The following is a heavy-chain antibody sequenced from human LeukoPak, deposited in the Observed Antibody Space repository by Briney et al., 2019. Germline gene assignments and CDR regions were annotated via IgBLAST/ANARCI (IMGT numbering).Heavy chain of an antibody. V-gene: IGHV4-61*02. CDR1: GGSISSGSYY. D-gene: IGHD2-2*01. CDR3: ARSSKPRYCSSTSCYYYGMDV. CDR2: IYTSGST. J-gene: IGHJ6*02. Sequence: PSQTLSLTCTVSGGSISSGSYYWSWIRQPAGKGLEWIGRIYTSGSTNYNPSLKSRVTISVDTSKSQFSLKLSSVTAADTAVYYCARSSKPRYCSSTSCYYYGMDVWGQGTTVTVSS.